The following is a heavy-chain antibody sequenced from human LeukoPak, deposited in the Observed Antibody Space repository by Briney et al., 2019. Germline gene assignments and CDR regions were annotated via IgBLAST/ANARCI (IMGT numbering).Heavy chain of an antibody. CDR1: GYSFTSYW. Sequence: GESLKISCKGSGYSFTSYWIGWVRQMPGKGLEWMGIIYPGDSDTRYSPSFQGQVTISADKSISTAYLKWSSLKASATAMYYCERRGEGCSGGSCYRSIDYWGQGTLVTVSS. CDR2: IYPGDSDT. J-gene: IGHJ4*02. V-gene: IGHV5-51*01. D-gene: IGHD2-15*01. CDR3: ERRGEGCSGGSCYRSIDY.